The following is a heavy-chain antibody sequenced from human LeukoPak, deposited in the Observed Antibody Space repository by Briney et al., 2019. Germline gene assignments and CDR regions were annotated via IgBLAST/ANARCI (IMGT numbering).Heavy chain of an antibody. J-gene: IGHJ4*02. CDR3: AKDRDGDYVFDY. D-gene: IGHD4-17*01. CDR1: GFTFSNAW. V-gene: IGHV3-30*02. Sequence: GGSLRLSCAASGFTFSNAWMSWVRQAPGKGLEWVAFIRYDGSNKYYADSVKGRFTISRDNSKNTLYLQMNSLRAEDTAVYYCAKDRDGDYVFDYWGQGTLVTVSS. CDR2: IRYDGSNK.